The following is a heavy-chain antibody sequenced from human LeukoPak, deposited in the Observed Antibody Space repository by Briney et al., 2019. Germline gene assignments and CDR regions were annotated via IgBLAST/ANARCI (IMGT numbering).Heavy chain of an antibody. D-gene: IGHD3-16*02. J-gene: IGHJ4*02. V-gene: IGHV3-30*18. CDR2: ISYDGSNK. CDR1: GFTFSSYG. CDR3: AKDRSSSFDY. Sequence: GGSLRLSCAASGFTFSSYGMHWVRQAPGKGLGWVAVISYDGSNKYYADSVKGRSTISRDNSKNTLYLQMNSLRAEDTAVYYCAKDRSSSFDYWGQGTLVTVSS.